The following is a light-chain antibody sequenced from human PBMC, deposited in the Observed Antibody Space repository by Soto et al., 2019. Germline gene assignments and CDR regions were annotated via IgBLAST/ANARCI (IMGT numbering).Light chain of an antibody. CDR1: QSVRSNY. V-gene: IGKV3-20*01. CDR3: QQYGGSPPYT. J-gene: IGKJ2*01. Sequence: EIVLTQSPGTLSLSPGERATLSCGASQSVRSNYLAWYQHKPGQAPRLLIYDSSRRATCIPDRFSATGSGTDFTLTISRLEPEDSAVYLCQQYGGSPPYTFGQGTKVEIK. CDR2: DSS.